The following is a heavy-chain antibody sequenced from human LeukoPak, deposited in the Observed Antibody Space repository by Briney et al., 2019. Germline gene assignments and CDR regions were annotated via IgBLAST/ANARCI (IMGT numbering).Heavy chain of an antibody. J-gene: IGHJ4*02. CDR3: ARRAMDYGSALPFDY. CDR2: IYPGDSDT. CDR1: GYSFTSYW. D-gene: IGHD3-10*01. V-gene: IGHV5-51*01. Sequence: GESLKISCKGSGYSFTSYWIGWVRQMPGKGLEWMGIIYPGDSDTRYSPSFQGQVTISADKSISTAYLQWSSLKATDTAMYYCARRAMDYGSALPFDYWGQGTLVTVSS.